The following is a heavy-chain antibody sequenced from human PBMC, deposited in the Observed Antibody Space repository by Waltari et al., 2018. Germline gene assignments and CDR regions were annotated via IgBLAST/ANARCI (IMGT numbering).Heavy chain of an antibody. CDR1: GFTFNNQV. Sequence: EAQLLESGGGLVQPGGSLRLSCVASGFTFNNQVMGLVRQAQGKGREWFSDIGGDGSSPFSADSVKGRFTISKDNSKNTVSLQMNSLRAEDTALYYCSKLRGNYPNYYFDYWGQGTLVTVSS. CDR3: SKLRGNYPNYYFDY. D-gene: IGHD1-26*01. J-gene: IGHJ4*02. CDR2: IGGDGSSP. V-gene: IGHV3-23*01.